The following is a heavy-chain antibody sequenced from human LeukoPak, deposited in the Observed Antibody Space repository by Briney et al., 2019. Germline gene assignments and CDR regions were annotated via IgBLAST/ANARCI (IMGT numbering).Heavy chain of an antibody. CDR3: ARGGWYTDY. Sequence: RGCLRLSCAASGFTFSSYGMHWVRQAPGKGLEWVAVISYDGSNKYYADSVKGRFTISRDNSKNTLYLQMNSLRAEDTAVYYCARGGWYTDYWGQGTLVTVSS. CDR1: GFTFSSYG. D-gene: IGHD6-19*01. V-gene: IGHV3-30*03. J-gene: IGHJ4*02. CDR2: ISYDGSNK.